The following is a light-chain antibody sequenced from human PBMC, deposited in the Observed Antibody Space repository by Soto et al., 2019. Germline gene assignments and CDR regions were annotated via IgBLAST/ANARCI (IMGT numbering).Light chain of an antibody. Sequence: DIQLIQSPSSLSASVGDRVTITCRANDKMSRYLNWYQQKPGKAPKLLIYAASNLQSGVPSRFSGSGSGADFILTISSLQPEDSATYYCQQSYSTTRTFGQGTKVEVK. CDR3: QQSYSTTRT. J-gene: IGKJ1*01. V-gene: IGKV1-39*01. CDR2: AAS. CDR1: DKMSRY.